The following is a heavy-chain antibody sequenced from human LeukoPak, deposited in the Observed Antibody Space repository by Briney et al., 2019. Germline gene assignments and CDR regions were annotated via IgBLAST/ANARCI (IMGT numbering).Heavy chain of an antibody. CDR2: ISSSSSTI. J-gene: IGHJ6*02. V-gene: IGHV3-48*02. Sequence: PGGSLRLSYAASGFTFSSYSMNWVRQAPGKGLEWVSYISSSSSTIYYADSVKGRFTISRDNAKNSLYLQMNSLRDEDTAVYYCARDGYNYFPYYYGMDVWGQGTTVTVSS. CDR1: GFTFSSYS. CDR3: ARDGYNYFPYYYGMDV. D-gene: IGHD5-12*01.